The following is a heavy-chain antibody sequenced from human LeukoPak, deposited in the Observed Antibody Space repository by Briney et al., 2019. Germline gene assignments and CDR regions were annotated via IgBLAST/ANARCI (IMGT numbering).Heavy chain of an antibody. D-gene: IGHD1-26*01. CDR3: ARDHSGSYYGNNAFDI. CDR2: ISAYNGNT. CDR1: GYTFTSYG. V-gene: IGHV1-18*01. J-gene: IGHJ3*02. Sequence: ASVKVSCKASGYTFTSYGISWVRQAPGQGLEWMGWISAYNGNTNYAQKLQGRVTMTTDTSTGTAYMELRSLRSDDTAVYYCARDHSGSYYGNNAFDIWGQGTMVTVSS.